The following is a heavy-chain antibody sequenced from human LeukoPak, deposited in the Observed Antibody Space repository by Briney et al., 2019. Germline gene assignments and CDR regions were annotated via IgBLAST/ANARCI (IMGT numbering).Heavy chain of an antibody. J-gene: IGHJ4*02. Sequence: PGGSLRLSCAASGFTFSNYGMSWVRQAPGKGLEWVSAISGSGGSTYYADSVKGRFTISRDNSKNTLYLQMNSLRAEDTAVYYCAKAGDYYDRFDYWGQGTLVTVSS. CDR1: GFTFSNYG. CDR2: ISGSGGST. CDR3: AKAGDYYDRFDY. V-gene: IGHV3-23*01. D-gene: IGHD3-22*01.